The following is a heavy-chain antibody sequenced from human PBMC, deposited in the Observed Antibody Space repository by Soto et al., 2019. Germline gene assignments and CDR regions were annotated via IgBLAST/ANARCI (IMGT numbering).Heavy chain of an antibody. Sequence: GGSLRLSCAASGFTLSTYGMHWVRQAPGKGLEWVTVIWSDGSNKYYADSVKGRFTISRDNSKNMLYLQMNSLRAEDTAVYYCATDSHQQMVYFDYWSQATQVTVPS. D-gene: IGHD6-13*01. CDR1: GFTLSTYG. V-gene: IGHV3-33*01. CDR2: IWSDGSNK. CDR3: ATDSHQQMVYFDY. J-gene: IGHJ4*02.